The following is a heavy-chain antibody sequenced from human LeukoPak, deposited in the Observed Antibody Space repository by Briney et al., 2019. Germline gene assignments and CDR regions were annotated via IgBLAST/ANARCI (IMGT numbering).Heavy chain of an antibody. D-gene: IGHD6-19*01. CDR2: ISGSGGIP. CDR3: AKAPPYTSGLYNWFDP. CDR1: GFTFSNYA. V-gene: IGHV3-23*01. J-gene: IGHJ5*02. Sequence: GGSLRLSCAASGFTFSNYAMRWGRQAPGMGLEWVSPISGSGGIPYYADSVKGRFTISRDNSKNTLYLHMNSLRAEDTAMYYCAKAPPYTSGLYNWFDPWGQGTLVTVSS.